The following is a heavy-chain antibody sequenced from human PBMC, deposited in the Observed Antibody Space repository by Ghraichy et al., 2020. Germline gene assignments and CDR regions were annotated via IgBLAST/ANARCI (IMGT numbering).Heavy chain of an antibody. CDR1: GGSISSSSYY. Sequence: SETLSLTCTVSGGSISSSSYYWGWIRQPPGKGLEWIGSIYYSGSTYYNPSLKSRVTISVDTSKNQFSLKLSPVTAADTAVYYCARLYSSSWYNWFDPWGQGTLVTVSS. V-gene: IGHV4-39*01. D-gene: IGHD6-13*01. CDR3: ARLYSSSWYNWFDP. CDR2: IYYSGST. J-gene: IGHJ5*02.